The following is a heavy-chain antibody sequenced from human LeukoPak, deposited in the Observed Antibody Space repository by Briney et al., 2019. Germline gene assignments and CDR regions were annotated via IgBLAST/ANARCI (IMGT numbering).Heavy chain of an antibody. CDR3: AREDRGEIVVVPAARNFDY. CDR2: IKQDGSAK. J-gene: IGHJ4*02. D-gene: IGHD2-2*01. V-gene: IGHV3-7*03. CDR1: GFTFSSYW. Sequence: GGSLRLSCAASGFTFSSYWMSWVRQAPGKGLEWVANIKQDGSAKYYVDSVKGRFTISRDNAKNSLYLQINSLRDVDTAVYYCAREDRGEIVVVPAARNFDYWGQGTLVTVSS.